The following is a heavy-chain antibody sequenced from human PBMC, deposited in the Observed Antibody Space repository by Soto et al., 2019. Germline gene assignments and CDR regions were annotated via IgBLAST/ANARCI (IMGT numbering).Heavy chain of an antibody. CDR1: GFTFSSYA. D-gene: IGHD2-15*01. J-gene: IGHJ5*02. CDR2: ISGSGGST. Sequence: GGSLRLSCAASGFTFSSYAMSWVRQAPGKGLEWVSAISGSGGSTYYADSVKGRFTISRDNSKNTLYLQMNSLRAEDTALYYCAKKVVAAIGGLFGNWFDPWGQGTLVTVSS. CDR3: AKKVVAAIGGLFGNWFDP. V-gene: IGHV3-23*01.